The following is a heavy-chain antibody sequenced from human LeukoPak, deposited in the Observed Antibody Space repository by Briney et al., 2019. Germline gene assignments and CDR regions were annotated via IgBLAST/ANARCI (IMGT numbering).Heavy chain of an antibody. Sequence: PGGSLRLSCAASGFTFSGYSMNWVRQAPGKGLEWVSYISSTSSSIYYADSVKGRFTISRDNAKNSLYLQMNPLRADDTAVYYCARSDDFWTGFLDYWGQGTLVTVSS. CDR3: ARSDDFWTGFLDY. D-gene: IGHD3/OR15-3a*01. CDR1: GFTFSGYS. CDR2: ISSTSSSI. J-gene: IGHJ4*02. V-gene: IGHV3-48*01.